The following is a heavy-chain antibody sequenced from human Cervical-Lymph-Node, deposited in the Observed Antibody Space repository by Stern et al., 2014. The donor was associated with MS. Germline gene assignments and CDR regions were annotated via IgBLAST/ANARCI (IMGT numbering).Heavy chain of an antibody. J-gene: IGHJ2*01. CDR3: AKDLRKDYYDSSGYGWYFDL. CDR1: GFIFDNHA. D-gene: IGHD3-22*01. V-gene: IGHV3-9*01. Sequence: EVQLVESGGGLIQAGRSLRLSCVASGFIFDNHAIHWVRQAPGKGPEWVSGLSRNRGSIGYADSVKGRFTISRDNAKKSLSLQMNSLRPEDTALYYCAKDLRKDYYDSSGYGWYFDLWGRGTLVIVSS. CDR2: LSRNRGSI.